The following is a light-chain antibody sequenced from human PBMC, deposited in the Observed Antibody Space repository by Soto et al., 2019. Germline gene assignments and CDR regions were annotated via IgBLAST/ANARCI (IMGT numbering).Light chain of an antibody. CDR3: QQYGISPWT. J-gene: IGKJ1*01. CDR1: QSVINSY. V-gene: IGKV3-20*01. CDR2: GAS. Sequence: EIVLTQSPGTLSLSPGERATLSCRASQSVINSYLAWYQHKAGQAPRLLIYGASSRATGIPDKFSGSGSGTDFTLTISRLEPEDFAVYYCQQYGISPWTFGQGTEVEIK.